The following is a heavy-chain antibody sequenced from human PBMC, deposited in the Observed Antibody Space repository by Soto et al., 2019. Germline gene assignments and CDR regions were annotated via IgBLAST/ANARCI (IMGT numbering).Heavy chain of an antibody. J-gene: IGHJ4*02. D-gene: IGHD5-12*01. CDR2: IYYSGST. Sequence: QLQLQESGPGLVKPSETLSLTCTVSGGSISSSSYYWGWIRQPPGKGLEWIGSIYYSGSTYYNPSLKSRVTISVDTSKNQFSLKLSSVTAADTAVYYCARHGPLGDGYDIGYFDYWGQGTLVTVSS. V-gene: IGHV4-39*01. CDR1: GGSISSSSYY. CDR3: ARHGPLGDGYDIGYFDY.